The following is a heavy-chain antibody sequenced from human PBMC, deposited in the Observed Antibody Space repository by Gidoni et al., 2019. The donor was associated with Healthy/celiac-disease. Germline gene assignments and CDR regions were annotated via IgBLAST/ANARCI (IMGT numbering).Heavy chain of an antibody. CDR2: INHSGST. Sequence: QVQLQQWGAGLLKPSETLSLTCAVYGGSFSGYYWSWIRQPPGKGLEWIGEINHSGSTNYNPSLKSRVTISVDTSKNQFSLKLSSVTAADTAVYYCARVVRRRNNWFDPWGQGTLVTVSS. V-gene: IGHV4-34*01. J-gene: IGHJ5*02. CDR1: GGSFSGYY. D-gene: IGHD1-26*01. CDR3: ARVVRRRNNWFDP.